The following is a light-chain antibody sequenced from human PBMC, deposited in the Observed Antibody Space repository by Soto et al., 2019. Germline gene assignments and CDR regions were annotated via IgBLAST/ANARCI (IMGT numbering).Light chain of an antibody. CDR3: QQYVSPPIT. Sequence: EIVLTQSPGTLSLSPGERATLSCRASQSFTSSYLAWYQQKPGQAPRLLIYGASSRATGIPDRFSGSGSGTDFTLTISRLEPEDFAVYYCQQYVSPPITFGQGTRLEI. V-gene: IGKV3-20*01. CDR2: GAS. CDR1: QSFTSSY. J-gene: IGKJ5*01.